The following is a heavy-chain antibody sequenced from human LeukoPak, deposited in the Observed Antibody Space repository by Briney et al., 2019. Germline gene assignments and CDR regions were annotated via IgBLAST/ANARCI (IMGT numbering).Heavy chain of an antibody. CDR2: INPSGGST. J-gene: IGHJ6*03. Sequence: ASVKVSCKASGYTFTSYYMHWVRQAPGQGLEWMGIINPSGGSTSYAQKFQGRVTMTRDTSTSTVYMELSSLRSEDTAVYYCARETHDHSNYGLDYYYYYYMDVWGKGTTVTVSS. D-gene: IGHD4-11*01. V-gene: IGHV1-46*01. CDR1: GYTFTSYY. CDR3: ARETHDHSNYGLDYYYYYYMDV.